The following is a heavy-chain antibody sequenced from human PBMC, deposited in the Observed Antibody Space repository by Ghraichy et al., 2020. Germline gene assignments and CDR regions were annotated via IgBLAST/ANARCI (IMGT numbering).Heavy chain of an antibody. V-gene: IGHV4-34*01. J-gene: IGHJ5*02. D-gene: IGHD3-22*01. CDR1: GGSFSGYY. CDR2: INHSGNT. CDR3: ASSFLVIGNNWFDP. Sequence: SETLSPTCAVYGGSFSGYYWTWIRQPPGKGLEWIGEINHSGNTNYNPSLKSRVTISVDTSKNQFSLKLSSVTAADTAVYYCASSFLVIGNNWFDPWGQGTLVTVSS.